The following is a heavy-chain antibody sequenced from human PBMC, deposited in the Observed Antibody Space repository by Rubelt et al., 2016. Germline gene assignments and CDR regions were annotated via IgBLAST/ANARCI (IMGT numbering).Heavy chain of an antibody. CDR1: GGSISSGAYY. Sequence: QVQLQESGPGLVKPSQTLSLTCTVSGGSISSGAYYWTWIRQHPGKGLEWIGEIHPSGSTSHNPSLNSRVTISVDTSKNQFSLRLNSVTAADTAVYYCARGEVAVNAFAIWGQGTMVTVSS. J-gene: IGHJ3*02. D-gene: IGHD6-19*01. CDR2: IHPSGST. V-gene: IGHV4-31*03. CDR3: ARGEVAVNAFAI.